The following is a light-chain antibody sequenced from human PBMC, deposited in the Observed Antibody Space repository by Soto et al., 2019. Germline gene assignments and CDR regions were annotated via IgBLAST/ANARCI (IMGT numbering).Light chain of an antibody. CDR2: GNS. CDR3: QSYDSSLSGRV. Sequence: QSVLTQPPSVSGAPGQTITISCTGSRSNVGANYDVLWYQVLPGAGPRLLIYGNSNRPSGVPDRFSGSKSGTSASLAITGLQAEDEADYYCQSYDSSLSGRVFGTGTKLTVL. CDR1: RSNVGANYD. J-gene: IGLJ1*01. V-gene: IGLV1-40*01.